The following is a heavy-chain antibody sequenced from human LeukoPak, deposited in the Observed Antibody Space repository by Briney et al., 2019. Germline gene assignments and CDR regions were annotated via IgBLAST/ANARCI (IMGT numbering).Heavy chain of an antibody. CDR2: INHSGST. V-gene: IGHV4-39*07. CDR1: GGSISSSSYN. D-gene: IGHD6-13*01. CDR3: ARAAPLSSSWYRGWFDP. Sequence: SETLSLTCTVSGGSISSSSYNWGWIRQPPGKGLEWIGEINHSGSTNYNPSLKCRVTISVDTSKNQFSLKLSSVTAADTAVYYCARAAPLSSSWYRGWFDPWGQGTLVTVSS. J-gene: IGHJ5*02.